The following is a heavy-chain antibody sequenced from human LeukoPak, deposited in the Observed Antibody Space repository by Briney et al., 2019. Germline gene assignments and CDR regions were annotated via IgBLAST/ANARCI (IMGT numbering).Heavy chain of an antibody. CDR3: ARSVVAADLIMVRWFDP. V-gene: IGHV4-34*01. D-gene: IGHD2-15*01. CDR2: INHSGST. J-gene: IGHJ5*02. Sequence: SETLSLTCAVYGGSFSGYYWSWIRQPPGKGLEWIGEINHSGSTNYNPSLKSRVTISVDTSKNQFFLKLSSVTAADTAVYYCARSVVAADLIMVRWFDPWGQGTLVTVSS. CDR1: GGSFSGYY.